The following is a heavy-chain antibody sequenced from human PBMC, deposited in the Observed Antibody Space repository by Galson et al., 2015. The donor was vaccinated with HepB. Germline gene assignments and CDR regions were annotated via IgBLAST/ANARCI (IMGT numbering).Heavy chain of an antibody. CDR1: GYTFNSYG. D-gene: IGHD3-10*01. Sequence: SVKVSCKASGYTFNSYGISWVRQAPGQGLEWMGWISAYNGNTNYAQKLQGRVTMTTDTSTNTAYMELRSLRSDDTAVYYCARDRGKDYYYNGMDVWGQGTTVTVSS. V-gene: IGHV1-18*01. CDR2: ISAYNGNT. J-gene: IGHJ6*02. CDR3: ARDRGKDYYYNGMDV.